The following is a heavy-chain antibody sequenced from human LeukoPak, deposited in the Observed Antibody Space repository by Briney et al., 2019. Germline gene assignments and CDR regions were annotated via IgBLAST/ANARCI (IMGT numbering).Heavy chain of an antibody. CDR2: IWYDGSNK. D-gene: IGHD3-3*01. J-gene: IGHJ3*02. CDR3: AMTALRFLEWFDAFDI. V-gene: IGHV3-33*01. CDR1: GFTFSSYG. Sequence: GGSLRLSCAASGFTFSSYGMHWVRQAPGKGLEWVAVIWYDGSNKYYAVSVKGGFTISRDNSKNTLYLQMNSLRAEDTAVYYCAMTALRFLEWFDAFDIWGQGRMVTVSS.